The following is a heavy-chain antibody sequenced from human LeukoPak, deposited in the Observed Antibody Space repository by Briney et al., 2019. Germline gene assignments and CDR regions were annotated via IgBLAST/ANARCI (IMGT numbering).Heavy chain of an antibody. J-gene: IGHJ6*02. CDR3: VRVQSGSYARYGMDV. Sequence: GASVKVSCKASGYLLISYDINWVRQATGQGLEWMGWMNPNSGHTGYAQKFQGRVTMTRDTSISTAYMELSSLRSEDTAVYYCVRVQSGSYARYGMDVWGQGTTVTVSS. CDR2: MNPNSGHT. CDR1: GYLLISYD. V-gene: IGHV1-8*01. D-gene: IGHD1-26*01.